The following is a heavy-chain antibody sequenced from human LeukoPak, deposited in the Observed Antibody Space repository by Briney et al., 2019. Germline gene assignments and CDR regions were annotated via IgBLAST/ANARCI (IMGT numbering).Heavy chain of an antibody. CDR3: ARGGKAFATGAFDI. Sequence: ASVRVSCKTSGYTFTDYYIHWVRQAPGQGLEWMGWLNPGSGGTNYAQKFRGRVTMTRDTSITTAYMGLSSLTSDDTAVYHCARGGKAFATGAFDIWGQGTMVTVSS. J-gene: IGHJ3*02. V-gene: IGHV1-2*02. CDR1: GYTFTDYY. CDR2: LNPGSGGT. D-gene: IGHD1-26*01.